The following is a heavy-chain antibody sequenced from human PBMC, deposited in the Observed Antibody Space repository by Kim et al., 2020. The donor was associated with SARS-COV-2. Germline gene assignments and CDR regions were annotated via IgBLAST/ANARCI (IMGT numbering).Heavy chain of an antibody. J-gene: IGHJ4*02. CDR2: ISYDGSNR. Sequence: GGSLRLSCTTSGFTFSSQTMHWVRQAPGKGLEWVAVISYDGSNRYYADSVKGRFAISRDNSKNTLYLQVNSLRAEDTAVYYCASRYSSTSRHFDCWGQGTLVTVSS. CDR3: ASRYSSTSRHFDC. V-gene: IGHV3-30*09. CDR1: GFTFSSQT. D-gene: IGHD6-13*01.